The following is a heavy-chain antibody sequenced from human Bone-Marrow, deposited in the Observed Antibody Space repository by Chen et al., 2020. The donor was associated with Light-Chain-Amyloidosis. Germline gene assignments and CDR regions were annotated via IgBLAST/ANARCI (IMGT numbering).Heavy chain of an antibody. D-gene: IGHD3-9*01. V-gene: IGHV4-39*01. J-gene: IGHJ4*02. CDR2: IYFRGDT. CDR1: SGSISSANYY. CDR3: VRQRRGIGWLPVY. Sequence: QLQLQESGPRLVKTSETLSLTCTVSSGSISSANYYWGWIRQPPGQGLEWIGSIYFRGDTYYRPSLRSRVTISVDTSKNQFSLILNSMTAADTAVYYCVRQRRGIGWLPVYWGQGTLVTVSS.